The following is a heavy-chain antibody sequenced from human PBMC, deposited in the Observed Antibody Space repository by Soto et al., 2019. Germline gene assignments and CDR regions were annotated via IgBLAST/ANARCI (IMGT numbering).Heavy chain of an antibody. V-gene: IGHV1-18*01. D-gene: IGHD2-15*01. CDR1: GDTLTNFG. J-gene: IGHJ5*02. CDR2: IATFNSNQ. CDR3: ARDLGGCSGGSCRYNWFDP. Sequence: ASVKVSCKTSGDTLTNFGLSWVRQAPGQGLEGMGWIATFNSNQNYAHKFQGRLTLTTDTSTSTSYRELKSLEYDDSAGNCCARDLGGCSGGSCRYNWFDPWGQGTQVTVSS.